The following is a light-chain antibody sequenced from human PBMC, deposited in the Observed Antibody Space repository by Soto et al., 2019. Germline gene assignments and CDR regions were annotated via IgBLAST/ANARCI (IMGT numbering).Light chain of an antibody. V-gene: IGKV1-33*01. Sequence: DIQMTQSPSSLSASVGDRVTITCQANQDIRHYLNWYQQKPGKAPKLLIYDASSLNTGVPSRFSGSGSGTDFTFTISSLQAEDIATYYCQQYDNLPITFGQGTRLEIK. J-gene: IGKJ5*01. CDR1: QDIRHY. CDR3: QQYDNLPIT. CDR2: DAS.